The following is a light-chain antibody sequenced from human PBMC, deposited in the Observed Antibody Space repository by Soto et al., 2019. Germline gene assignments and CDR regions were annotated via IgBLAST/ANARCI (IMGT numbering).Light chain of an antibody. CDR3: SSYTSSNTYV. Sequence: QSVLTQPASVSGSPGQSITISCSGTSSDVGVYNYVSWYQQDPVKAPKLMIYDVSNRPSGVSNRFSGSKSGNTASLTISGLQAEDEADYYCSSYTSSNTYVFGTGTKLTVL. V-gene: IGLV2-14*01. CDR2: DVS. CDR1: SSDVGVYNY. J-gene: IGLJ1*01.